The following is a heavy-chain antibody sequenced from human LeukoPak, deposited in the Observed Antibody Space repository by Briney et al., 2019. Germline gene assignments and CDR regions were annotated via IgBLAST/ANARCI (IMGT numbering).Heavy chain of an antibody. V-gene: IGHV3-30*02. J-gene: IGHJ4*02. CDR3: ARDTSDNYYDSSGYYGDFNY. Sequence: GGSLRLSCAASGFTFSSYGMHWVRQAPGKGLEWVAFIRYDGSNKYYADSVKGRFTISRDNAKNSLYLQMNSLRAEDTAVHYCARDTSDNYYDSSGYYGDFNYWGQGTLVTVSS. CDR1: GFTFSSYG. D-gene: IGHD3-22*01. CDR2: IRYDGSNK.